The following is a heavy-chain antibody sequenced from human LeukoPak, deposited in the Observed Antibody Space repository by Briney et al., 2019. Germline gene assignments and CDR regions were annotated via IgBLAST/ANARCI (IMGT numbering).Heavy chain of an antibody. V-gene: IGHV4-34*01. Sequence: SETLSLTCAVYGGSFSGYYWSWIRQPPGKGLEWIGEINHSGSTNYNPSLKSRVTISVDTSKNQFSLKVRSVTAADTAVYYCVYSNYDPTFDYWGQGTLVTVSS. CDR3: VYSNYDPTFDY. CDR2: INHSGST. D-gene: IGHD4-11*01. J-gene: IGHJ4*02. CDR1: GGSFSGYY.